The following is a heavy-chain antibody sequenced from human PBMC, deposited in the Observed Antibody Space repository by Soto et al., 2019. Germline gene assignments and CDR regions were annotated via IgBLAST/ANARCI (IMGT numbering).Heavy chain of an antibody. J-gene: IGHJ4*02. CDR2: IWYDGSNK. V-gene: IGHV3-33*01. D-gene: IGHD2-15*01. CDR3: ARDSRMVVAATTDYFDY. CDR1: GFTFSSDC. Sequence: GGSLRLSWAAYGFTFSSDCMHWVRQAPGKGLEWVAVIWYDGSNKYYADSVKGRFTISRDNSKNTLYLQMNSLRAEDTAVYYCARDSRMVVAATTDYFDYWGQGTLVTV.